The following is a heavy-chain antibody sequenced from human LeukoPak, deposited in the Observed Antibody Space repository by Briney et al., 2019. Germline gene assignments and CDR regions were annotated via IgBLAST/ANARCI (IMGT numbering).Heavy chain of an antibody. D-gene: IGHD6-13*01. V-gene: IGHV4-34*01. CDR3: ASFIAAAGRDY. CDR1: GGSFSGYY. CDR2: INHSGST. Sequence: SETLSLTCAVYGGSFSGYYWSWIRQPPGKGLEWIGEINHSGSTNYNPSLKSRVTISVDTSKNRFSLKLSSVTAADTAVYYCASFIAAAGRDYWGQGTLVTVSS. J-gene: IGHJ4*02.